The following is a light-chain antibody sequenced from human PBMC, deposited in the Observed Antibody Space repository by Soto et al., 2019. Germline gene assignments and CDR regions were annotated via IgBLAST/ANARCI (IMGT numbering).Light chain of an antibody. J-gene: IGKJ1*01. CDR2: WAS. CDR3: QQYYNSLWT. Sequence: DIVMTQSPDSLAVSLGERATINCKSSQSVLYSSDNRNYLAWFRQKPGQPPKLLIYWASTRESGVPDRFSGSGSGTDFTLTISSLQAEDVAVYYCQQYYNSLWTFGQGTKVDIK. V-gene: IGKV4-1*01. CDR1: QSVLYSSDNRNY.